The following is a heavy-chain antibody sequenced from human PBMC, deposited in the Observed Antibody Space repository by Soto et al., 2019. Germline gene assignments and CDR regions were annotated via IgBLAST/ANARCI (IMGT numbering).Heavy chain of an antibody. CDR1: GASVSGNSAA. D-gene: IGHD6-19*01. J-gene: IGHJ4*02. CDR2: TYYRSRWYN. V-gene: IGHV6-1*01. CDR3: AREFPHYVSSDSYIYD. Sequence: SQTLSLTCAISGASVSGNSAAWNWIRQSPSRGLEWLGRTYYRSRWYNDYAVSVKSRITVTPDTSKNQFSLHLNSVTPEDTAVYYCAREFPHYVSSDSYIYDWGQGAMVTFAS.